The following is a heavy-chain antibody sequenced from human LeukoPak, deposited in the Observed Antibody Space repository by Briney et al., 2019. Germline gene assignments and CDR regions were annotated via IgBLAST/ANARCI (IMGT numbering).Heavy chain of an antibody. CDR2: IYWDDDK. J-gene: IGHJ3*01. V-gene: IGHV2-5*02. D-gene: IGHD3-10*01. CDR3: AHRRSYTSGSYCNWAFDV. Sequence: SGSTLVKSTQTLTLTCPFSGFSLSTGGVGVGSFRQPPGKALECLALIYWDDDKRYSPSLKSRLTITKDTSKNQVVLTMSNMDPVDTATYYCAHRRSYTSGSYCNWAFDVWGQGTMVTVSS. CDR1: GFSLSTGGVG.